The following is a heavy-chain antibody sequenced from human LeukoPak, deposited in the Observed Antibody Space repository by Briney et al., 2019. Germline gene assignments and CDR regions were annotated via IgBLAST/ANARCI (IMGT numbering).Heavy chain of an antibody. D-gene: IGHD6-13*01. J-gene: IGHJ4*02. CDR1: GFTFSNAR. Sequence: GGSLRLSCAASGFTFSNARMSWVRQAPGKGLEWVSSISSSSSYIYYADSVKGRFTISRDNAKNSLYLQMNSLRPEDTAVYYCARAPSSSYDYWGQGTLVTVSS. CDR2: ISSSSSYI. V-gene: IGHV3-21*01. CDR3: ARAPSSSYDY.